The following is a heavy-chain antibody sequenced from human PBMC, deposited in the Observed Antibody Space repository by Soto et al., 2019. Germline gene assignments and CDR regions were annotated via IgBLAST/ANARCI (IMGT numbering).Heavy chain of an antibody. J-gene: IGHJ4*02. V-gene: IGHV3-30-3*01. CDR2: ISYDVNNK. CDR1: GFTFSSYA. CDR3: ARAKTGIFGVVQYYFDY. D-gene: IGHD3-3*01. Sequence: QVQLVESGGGVVQPGRYLRLSCAASGFTFSSYAMHWVRQAPGKGLEWVAVISYDVNNKYYADSVKGRFTISRDNSKNTLYLQMNSLRAEDTAVYYCARAKTGIFGVVQYYFDYWGQGTLVTVSS.